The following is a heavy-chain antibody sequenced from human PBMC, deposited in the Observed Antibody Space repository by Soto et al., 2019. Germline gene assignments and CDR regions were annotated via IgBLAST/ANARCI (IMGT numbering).Heavy chain of an antibody. CDR2: IMPIFGAA. J-gene: IGHJ4*02. CDR3: ATGARYCSGGSCYPDD. D-gene: IGHD2-15*01. Sequence: QVQLMQSGAEVKKPGSSVKVSCKASGGTFGSNVISWVRQAPGQGLEWMGEIMPIFGAANKPQKFQGRLTITADTSTTTVYMELSSLGSEDTAVYFCATGARYCSGGSCYPDDWGQGTLVTVSS. V-gene: IGHV1-69*06. CDR1: GGTFGSNV.